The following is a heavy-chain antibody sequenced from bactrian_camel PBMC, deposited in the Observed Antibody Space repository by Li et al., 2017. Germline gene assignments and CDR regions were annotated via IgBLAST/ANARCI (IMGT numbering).Heavy chain of an antibody. J-gene: IGHJ4*01. Sequence: VQLVESGGGLVQPGGSLRLSCAASGFTFSSYAMSWVRQAPGKGLEWLSGISSRSGGSTYYSDSVKGRFTISRDNAESTLYLQLNNLKIEDTAVCYCAAARPTTGWYDYWGQGTQVTVS. V-gene: IGHV3S31*01. CDR3: AAARPTTGWYDY. CDR1: GFTFSSYA. D-gene: IGHD5*01. CDR2: ISSRSGGST.